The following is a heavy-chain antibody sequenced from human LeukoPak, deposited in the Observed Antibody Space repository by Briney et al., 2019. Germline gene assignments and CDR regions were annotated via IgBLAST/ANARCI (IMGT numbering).Heavy chain of an antibody. D-gene: IGHD1-26*01. CDR1: GFTVSSNY. J-gene: IGHJ6*02. Sequence: GGSLRLSCAASGFTVSSNYMNWVSQSPGKGLEWFSVIYSGGSTIYADSVKGRFTISRDSSKNTLYLQMNSLRAEDTAVYYCARDPVGAIGYGMDVWGQGTTVTVSS. V-gene: IGHV3-66*01. CDR3: ARDPVGAIGYGMDV. CDR2: IYSGGST.